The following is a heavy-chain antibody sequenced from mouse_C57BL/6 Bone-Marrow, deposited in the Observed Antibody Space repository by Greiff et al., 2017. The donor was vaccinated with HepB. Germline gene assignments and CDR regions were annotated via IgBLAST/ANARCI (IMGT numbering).Heavy chain of an antibody. CDR1: GFTFSSYA. J-gene: IGHJ3*01. Sequence: DVKLVESGGGLVKPGGSLKLSCAASGFTFSSYAMSWVRQTPEKRLEWVATISDGGSYTYYPDNVKGRFTISRDNAKNNLYLQMSHLKSEDTAMYYCARDRDSSGSLAYWGQGTLVTVSA. CDR3: ARDRDSSGSLAY. CDR2: ISDGGSYT. V-gene: IGHV5-4*01. D-gene: IGHD3-2*02.